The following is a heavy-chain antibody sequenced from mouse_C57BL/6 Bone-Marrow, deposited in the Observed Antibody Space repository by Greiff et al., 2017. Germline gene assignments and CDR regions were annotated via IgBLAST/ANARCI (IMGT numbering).Heavy chain of an antibody. V-gene: IGHV1-69*01. J-gene: IGHJ2*01. Sequence: QVQLQQPGAELVMPGASVKLSCKASGYTFTSYWMHWVKQRPGQGLEWIGEMDPSVSYTNYNQKFKGKSTLTVDKSSSTAYMPLSSLTSEDSAVYYGTRGHYYGSSYFYFDYWGQGTTLTVSS. CDR3: TRGHYYGSSYFYFDY. D-gene: IGHD1-1*01. CDR1: GYTFTSYW. CDR2: MDPSVSYT.